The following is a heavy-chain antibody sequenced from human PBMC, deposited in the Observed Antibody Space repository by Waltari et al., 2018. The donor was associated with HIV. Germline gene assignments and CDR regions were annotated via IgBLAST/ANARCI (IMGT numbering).Heavy chain of an antibody. CDR3: TTPRDWNDVWYYYYGMDV. Sequence: EVQLVESGGGWVKPGGSLRLSCAASGFTFSNAWMSWVRQAPGKGAEWVGRIKSKTDGGTTDYAAPVKGRFTISRDDSKNTLYLQMNSLKTEDTAVYYCTTPRDWNDVWYYYYGMDVWGQGTTVTVSS. J-gene: IGHJ6*02. CDR1: GFTFSNAW. V-gene: IGHV3-15*01. CDR2: IKSKTDGGTT. D-gene: IGHD1-1*01.